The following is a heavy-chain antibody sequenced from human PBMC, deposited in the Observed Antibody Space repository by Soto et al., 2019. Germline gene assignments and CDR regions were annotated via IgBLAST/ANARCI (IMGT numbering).Heavy chain of an antibody. V-gene: IGHV4-59*01. CDR3: ARDISGRRFDY. Sequence: QVQLQESGPGLVKPSETLSLTCTVSGGSISSYYWSWIRQPPGKGLEWIGYIYYRGSTNYNPSLKSRVTISVDTSKNQFSLKLSSVTAADTAVYYCARDISGRRFDYWGQGTLVTVSS. J-gene: IGHJ4*02. D-gene: IGHD1-26*01. CDR1: GGSISSYY. CDR2: IYYRGST.